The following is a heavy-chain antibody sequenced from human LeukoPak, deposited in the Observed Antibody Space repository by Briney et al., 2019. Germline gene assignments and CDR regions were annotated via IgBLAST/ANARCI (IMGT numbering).Heavy chain of an antibody. V-gene: IGHV4-59*01. Sequence: SETLSLTCTVPGGSISSYYWSWIRQPPGKGLEWIGYIYYSGSTNYNPSLKSRVTISVDTSKNQFSLKLSSVTAADTAVYYCARSYDSSGCFDYWGQGTLVTVSS. CDR3: ARSYDSSGCFDY. CDR2: IYYSGST. CDR1: GGSISSYY. J-gene: IGHJ4*02. D-gene: IGHD3-22*01.